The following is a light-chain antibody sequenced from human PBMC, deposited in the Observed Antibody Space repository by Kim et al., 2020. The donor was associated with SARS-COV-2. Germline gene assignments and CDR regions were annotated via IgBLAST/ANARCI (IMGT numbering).Light chain of an antibody. CDR1: QSISNS. J-gene: IGKJ1*01. CDR3: QQIYRTPHT. V-gene: IGKV1-39*01. CDR2: AAS. Sequence: ASVGDRVTITCRASQSISNSLTWYQQKPGKAPKLLIYAASSLQSGVPSRFSGSGSGTGFTLTISSLQPEDFASYYCQQIYRTPHTFGQGTKVDIK.